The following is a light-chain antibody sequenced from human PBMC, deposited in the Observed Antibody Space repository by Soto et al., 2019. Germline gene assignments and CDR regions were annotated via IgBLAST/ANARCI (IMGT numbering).Light chain of an antibody. V-gene: IGKV3-20*01. CDR1: QSLSSSY. CDR3: QQYGSSPLT. Sequence: EIVLTQSPGTLSLSPGERATLSCRASQSLSSSYLAWYQQKPGQAPRLLIYGASSRATGIPDRFNGSGSGTDFTLTISRLEPEDFVVYYCQQYGSSPLTFGGGTKADI. CDR2: GAS. J-gene: IGKJ4*01.